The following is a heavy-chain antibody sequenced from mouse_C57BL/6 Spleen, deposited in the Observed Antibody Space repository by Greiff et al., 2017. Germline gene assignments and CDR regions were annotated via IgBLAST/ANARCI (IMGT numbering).Heavy chain of an antibody. V-gene: IGHV1-81*01. CDR3: ARPRWVGY. J-gene: IGHJ2*01. CDR1: GYTFTSYG. Sequence: VQLQQSGAELARPGASVKLSCKASGYTFTSYGISWVKQRTGQGLEWIGEIYPRSGNTYYNEKFKGKATLTADKSSSTAYMELRSLTSEDSAVYFCARPRWVGYWGGGTTLAVSS. D-gene: IGHD1-1*02. CDR2: IYPRSGNT.